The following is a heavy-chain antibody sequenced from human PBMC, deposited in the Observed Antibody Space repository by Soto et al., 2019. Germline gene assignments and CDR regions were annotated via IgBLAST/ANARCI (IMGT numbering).Heavy chain of an antibody. D-gene: IGHD3-22*01. CDR2: IYYSGST. Sequence: QVQLQESGPGLVKPSQTLSLTCTVSGGSISSGDYYWSWIRQHPGKGLEWIGYIYYSGSTHYSSSLQTRLTMSRDTSKNQFPLKLTSVTAADTAVYYCARLSSNDSSRYYLDYWGPGTLVTVSS. CDR3: ARLSSNDSSRYYLDY. J-gene: IGHJ4*02. V-gene: IGHV4-31*03. CDR1: GGSISSGDYY.